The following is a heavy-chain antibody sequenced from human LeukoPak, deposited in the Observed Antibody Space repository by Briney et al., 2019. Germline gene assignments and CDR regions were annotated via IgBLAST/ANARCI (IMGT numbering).Heavy chain of an antibody. V-gene: IGHV3-9*01. Sequence: GRSLRLSCAASGFTFDDYAMHWVRQAPGKGLEWVSGLRWNGGTIGYADSLKGRFSISRDNAKNTLYLQMNSLRPEDTALYYCAKGRSPRPNYGGNSVDYWGQGTLVTVSS. CDR3: AKGRSPRPNYGGNSVDY. D-gene: IGHD4-23*01. CDR1: GFTFDDYA. J-gene: IGHJ4*02. CDR2: LRWNGGTI.